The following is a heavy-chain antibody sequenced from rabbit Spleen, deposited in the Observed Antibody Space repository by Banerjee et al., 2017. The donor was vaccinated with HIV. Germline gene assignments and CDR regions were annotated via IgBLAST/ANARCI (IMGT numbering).Heavy chain of an antibody. D-gene: IGHD2-1*01. CDR3: ARDDDLTHSYAFNL. Sequence: QQQLVESGGGLVKPGASLTLTCTASGFSFTNTYWICWVRQAPGKGLEWIGCIDPVFGATYYASWAEGRFTISRTSSTTVTLQMTSLTAADTATYFCARDDDLTHSYAFNLWGPGTLVTVS. V-gene: IGHV1S45*01. J-gene: IGHJ4*01. CDR2: IDPVFGAT. CDR1: GFSFTNTYW.